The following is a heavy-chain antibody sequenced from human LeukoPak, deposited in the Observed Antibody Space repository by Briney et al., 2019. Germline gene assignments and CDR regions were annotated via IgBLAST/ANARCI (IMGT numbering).Heavy chain of an antibody. J-gene: IGHJ2*01. CDR3: AKNRDRGVPTYYYDSSGSSHFDL. V-gene: IGHV3-30*18. Sequence: GGSLRLSCAASAFTFSSYGMHWVRQAPGKGLEWVAVISYDGSNKYYADSVKGRFTISRDNSKNTLYLQMNSLSAEDTAVYYCAKNRDRGVPTYYYDSSGSSHFDLWGRGTLVTVSS. D-gene: IGHD3-22*01. CDR2: ISYDGSNK. CDR1: AFTFSSYG.